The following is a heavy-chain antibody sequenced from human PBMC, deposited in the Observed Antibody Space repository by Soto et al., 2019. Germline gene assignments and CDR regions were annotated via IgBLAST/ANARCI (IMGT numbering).Heavy chain of an antibody. CDR1: GGALSSYA. J-gene: IGHJ6*02. D-gene: IGHD6-19*01. CDR3: ARGDPGIAVAGTYYYYGMDV. V-gene: IGHV1-69*13. CDR2: IIPIFGTA. Sequence: SVKVSCKASGGALSSYAISWVRQAPGQGLEWMGGIIPIFGTANYAQKFQGRVTITADESTSTAYMELSSLRSEDTAVYYCARGDPGIAVAGTYYYYGMDVWG.